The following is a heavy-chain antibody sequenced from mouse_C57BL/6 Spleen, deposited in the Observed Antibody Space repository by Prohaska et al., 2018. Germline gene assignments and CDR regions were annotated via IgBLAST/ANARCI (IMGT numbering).Heavy chain of an antibody. CDR3: ARNYGSSSLYAMDY. CDR2: IWSGGST. D-gene: IGHD1-1*01. CDR1: GFSLTSYG. J-gene: IGHJ4*01. Sequence: LSITCTVSGFSLTSYGVHWVRQSPGKGLEWLGVIWSGGSTDYNAAFISRLSISKDNSKSQVFFKMNSLQADDTAIYYCARNYGSSSLYAMDYWGQGTSVTVSS. V-gene: IGHV2-2*01.